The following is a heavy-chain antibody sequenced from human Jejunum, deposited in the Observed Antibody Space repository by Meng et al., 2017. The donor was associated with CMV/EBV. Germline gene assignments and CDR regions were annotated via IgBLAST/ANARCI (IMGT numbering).Heavy chain of an antibody. Sequence: SCKASGYTFTGYYMHWVRQAPGQGLVWMGWINPNSGGTNYAQKFQGRVTMTRDTSISTAYMELSRLRSDDTAVYYCARAIAAAVWYWGQGTLVTVSS. CDR2: INPNSGGT. V-gene: IGHV1-2*02. CDR3: ARAIAAAVWY. CDR1: GYTFTGYY. D-gene: IGHD6-13*01. J-gene: IGHJ4*02.